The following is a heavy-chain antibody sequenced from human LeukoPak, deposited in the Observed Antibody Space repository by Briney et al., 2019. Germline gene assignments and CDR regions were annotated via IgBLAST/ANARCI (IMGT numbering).Heavy chain of an antibody. CDR2: ITYDGSKK. CDR3: ARDPRDYGDYG. V-gene: IGHV3-30*07. D-gene: IGHD4-17*01. J-gene: IGHJ4*02. Sequence: PGRSLRLSCAASEFTFSSYAMHWVRQAPGKALEWMAIITYDGSKKFYGDSVKGRFTISRDNSKNTLYLQMNSLRAEDTAVYYCARDPRDYGDYGWGQGTLVTVSS. CDR1: EFTFSSYA.